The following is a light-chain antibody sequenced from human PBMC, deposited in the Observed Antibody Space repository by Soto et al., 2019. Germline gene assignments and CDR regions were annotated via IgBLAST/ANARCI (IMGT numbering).Light chain of an antibody. J-gene: IGKJ4*01. CDR3: LQDYNYPPT. V-gene: IGKV1-6*01. Sequence: AMKMTKKQSSLSEFVGERVTINCRASQGIRNDLGWYQQKPGKAPKLLIYAASSLQSGVPSRFSGSGSGTDFTLTISSLHPEDFATYYCLQDYNYPPTLRGGTK. CDR1: QGIRND. CDR2: AAS.